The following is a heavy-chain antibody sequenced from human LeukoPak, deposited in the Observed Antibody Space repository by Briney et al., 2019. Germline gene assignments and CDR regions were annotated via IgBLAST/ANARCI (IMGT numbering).Heavy chain of an antibody. D-gene: IGHD1-1*01. CDR2: ISAYNGNT. CDR3: ARQVIWNDGGYWFDP. J-gene: IGHJ5*02. CDR1: GYTFTSYG. V-gene: IGHV1-18*01. Sequence: GASVKVSCKASGYTFTSYGISWVRQAPGQGLEWMGWISAYNGNTNYAQKLQGRVTMTTDTSTSTAYMELRSLRSDDTAVYYCARQVIWNDGGYWFDPWGQGTLVTVSS.